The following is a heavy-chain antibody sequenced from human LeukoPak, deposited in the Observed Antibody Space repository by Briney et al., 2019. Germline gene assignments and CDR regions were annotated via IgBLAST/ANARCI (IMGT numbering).Heavy chain of an antibody. CDR2: ISSDGSST. V-gene: IGHV3-74*01. CDR1: GFTFSSFD. J-gene: IGHJ4*01. CDR3: AKGIYSSGWSYFDY. Sequence: GGSLRLSCAASGFTFSSFDMHWVRQAPGKGLVWVSRISSDGSSTTYADSVKGRFTISRDNSKNTLYLQMNSLRAEDTAVYYCAKGIYSSGWSYFDYWGHGTLVTVSS. D-gene: IGHD6-19*01.